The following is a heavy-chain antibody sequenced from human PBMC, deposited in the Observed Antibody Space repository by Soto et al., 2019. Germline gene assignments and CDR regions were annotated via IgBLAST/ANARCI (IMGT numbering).Heavy chain of an antibody. V-gene: IGHV5-51*01. D-gene: IGHD6-13*01. CDR2: IYPGDSDT. Sequence: MPRKGREWMGIIYPGDSDTRYSPSFQGQVTISADKSISTAYLQWSSLKASDTAMYYCARHESGSSSWNYYYCMGVSGQGTAVPVYS. J-gene: IGHJ6*02. CDR3: ARHESGSSSWNYYYCMGV.